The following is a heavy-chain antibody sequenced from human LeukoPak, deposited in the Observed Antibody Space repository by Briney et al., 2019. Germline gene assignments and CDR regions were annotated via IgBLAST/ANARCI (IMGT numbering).Heavy chain of an antibody. D-gene: IGHD2-2*02. CDR1: GFTFSTYW. CDR2: IKQDGSEK. J-gene: IGHJ4*02. CDR3: ARDQGYCSSTSCYRGFDY. Sequence: PGGSLRLSCAASGFTFSTYWMSWVRQAPGKGLEWVANIKQDGSEKYYVDSVKGRFTISRDNAKNLLYPQMSSLRAEDTAVYYCARDQGYCSSTSCYRGFDYWGQGTLVTVSS. V-gene: IGHV3-7*01.